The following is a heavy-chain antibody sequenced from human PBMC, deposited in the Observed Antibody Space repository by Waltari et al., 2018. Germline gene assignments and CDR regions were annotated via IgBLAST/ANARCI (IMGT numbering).Heavy chain of an antibody. CDR1: GLIFSDYA. D-gene: IGHD7-27*01. V-gene: IGHV3-73*01. CDR2: IRSRTKGDAT. Sequence: EVQLVESGGALVQPGGSLKLSCAASGLIFSDYAMHWVRQASGKGLGWVCRIRSRTKGDATAYAESVQGRFTISRDDSKNAAYLEMNSLKTDDTAVYYCIRPFEMGIDWGQGTLVTVSS. CDR3: IRPFEMGID. J-gene: IGHJ4*02.